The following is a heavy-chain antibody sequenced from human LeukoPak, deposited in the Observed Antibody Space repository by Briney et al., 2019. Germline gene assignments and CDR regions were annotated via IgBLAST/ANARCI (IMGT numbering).Heavy chain of an antibody. J-gene: IGHJ4*02. CDR1: GFTFSSYG. CDR2: ISYDGSNK. D-gene: IGHD3-10*01. Sequence: GGSLRLSCAASGFTFSSYGMHWVRQAPGKGLEWVAVISYDGSNKYYADSVKGRFTISRDNSKNTLYLQMNSLRAEDTAVYYCARSSMVRGVSFDYWGQGTLVTVSS. V-gene: IGHV3-30*03. CDR3: ARSSMVRGVSFDY.